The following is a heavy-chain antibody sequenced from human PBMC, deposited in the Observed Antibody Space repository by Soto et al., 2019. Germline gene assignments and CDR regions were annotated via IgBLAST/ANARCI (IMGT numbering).Heavy chain of an antibody. CDR1: GYTFTSYY. CDR2: INPSGGST. J-gene: IGHJ6*02. Sequence: ASVKVSCKASGYTFTSYYMHWVRQAPGQGLEWMGIINPSGGSTSYAQKFQGRVTMTRDTSTSTVYMELSSLRSEDTAVYYCAKQYSSSWGNYYYYGMDVWGQGTTVTVSS. CDR3: AKQYSSSWGNYYYYGMDV. V-gene: IGHV1-46*01. D-gene: IGHD6-6*01.